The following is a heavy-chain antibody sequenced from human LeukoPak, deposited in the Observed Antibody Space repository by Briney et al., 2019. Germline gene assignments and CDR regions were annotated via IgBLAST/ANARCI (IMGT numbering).Heavy chain of an antibody. CDR3: VRDNPRQQGFAY. CDR2: ISGSGGST. V-gene: IGHV3-23*01. D-gene: IGHD6-13*01. CDR1: GFTFSSYA. J-gene: IGHJ4*02. Sequence: GGSLRLSCAASGFTFSSYAMSWVRQAPGKGLEWVSAISGSGGSTYYADSVKGRFTISRDNSKNSLYLQMNSLRAGDTAVYYCVRDNPRQQGFAYWGQGTLVTVSS.